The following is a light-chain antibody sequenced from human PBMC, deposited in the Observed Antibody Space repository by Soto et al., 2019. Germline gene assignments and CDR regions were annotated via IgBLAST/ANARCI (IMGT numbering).Light chain of an antibody. Sequence: QSVLTQPASVSGFPGQSITISCTGTSKDVGGYNYVSWYQKHPGKAPKLKIYDVNKRPSGVSNRFSGSKSGNTASLTISGLQAEDEADYYCSSYSNTSTLYVFGTGT. CDR3: SSYSNTSTLYV. J-gene: IGLJ1*01. CDR2: DVN. CDR1: SKDVGGYNY. V-gene: IGLV2-14*01.